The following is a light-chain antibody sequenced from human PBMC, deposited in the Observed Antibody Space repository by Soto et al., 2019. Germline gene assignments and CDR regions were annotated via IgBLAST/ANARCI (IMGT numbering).Light chain of an antibody. V-gene: IGKV1-39*01. J-gene: IGKJ4*01. Sequence: DIQMTQYTSSLSASVGDRVTITCRASPNIVNHLSWYQQKPGKAPKLLIYAASNLQSGFPSRFSGSGSVTDFTLTISALQPEDFATYCCHQNYSAPLTFGGGTKLEIK. CDR3: HQNYSAPLT. CDR2: AAS. CDR1: PNIVNH.